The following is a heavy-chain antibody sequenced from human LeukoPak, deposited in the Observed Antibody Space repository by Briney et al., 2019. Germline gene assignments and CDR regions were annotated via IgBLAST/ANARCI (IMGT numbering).Heavy chain of an antibody. CDR1: GFTFSSYS. V-gene: IGHV3-7*04. J-gene: IGHJ5*01. CDR2: ISGDGSER. CDR3: GRDPDS. Sequence: GGSLRLSCAASGFTFSSYSLNWVRQAPGKGLEWVAGISGDGSERDYVDSVRGRFTISRDNARNPLYLQMNSLTAEDTAVYYCGRDPDSWGQGTVVTVSS.